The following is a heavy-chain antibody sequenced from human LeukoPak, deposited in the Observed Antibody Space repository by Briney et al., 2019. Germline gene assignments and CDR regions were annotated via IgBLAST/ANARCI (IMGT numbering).Heavy chain of an antibody. CDR3: ASLVSSIAAPGDY. CDR1: GGSISSGSYY. V-gene: IGHV4-61*02. Sequence: PSQTLSLTCTVSGGSISSGSYYWSWIRQPAGKGLEWIGRIYTSGSTNYNPSLKSRVTISVDTSKNQFSLKLSSVTAADTAVYYCASLVSSIAAPGDYWGQGTLVTVSS. D-gene: IGHD6-6*01. J-gene: IGHJ4*02. CDR2: IYTSGST.